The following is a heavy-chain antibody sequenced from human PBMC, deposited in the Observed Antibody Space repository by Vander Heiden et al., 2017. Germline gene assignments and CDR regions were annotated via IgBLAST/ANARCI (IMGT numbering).Heavy chain of an antibody. CDR1: GFTFSTYS. J-gene: IGHJ4*02. CDR3: ARVAIAALDY. Sequence: EVQLVESGGGLVKPGGSLRLSCAASGFTFSTYSMNWVRQAPGKGLEWVSSISSSSRYVYYADSVKGRFTISRDNAKNSLYLQMNSLRAEDTAVYYCARVAIAALDYWGQGTLVTVSS. CDR2: ISSSSRYV. V-gene: IGHV3-21*01. D-gene: IGHD6-6*01.